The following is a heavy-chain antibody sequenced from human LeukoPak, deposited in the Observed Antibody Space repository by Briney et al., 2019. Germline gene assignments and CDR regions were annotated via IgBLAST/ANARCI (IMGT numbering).Heavy chain of an antibody. J-gene: IGHJ4*02. V-gene: IGHV4-4*07. CDR3: ARDHYGSGSYKSYFDS. CDR1: GGSISTYC. CDR2: MYTSGST. Sequence: PSETLSLTCTVSGGSISTYCWSWLRQPAGKGLEWIGRMYTSGSTKYNPSLKSRVTISVDNSKNQFSLKLTSVTAADTAVYYCARDHYGSGSYKSYFDSWGQGTRVTVSS. D-gene: IGHD3-10*01.